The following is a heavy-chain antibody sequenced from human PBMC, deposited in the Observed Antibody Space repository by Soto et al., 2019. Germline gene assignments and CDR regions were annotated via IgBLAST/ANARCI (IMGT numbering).Heavy chain of an antibody. J-gene: IGHJ5*02. V-gene: IGHV1-18*04. CDR1: GCTFTRYG. CDR3: ARSVLVPRLLEWLLRANWFDP. CDR2: ISAYNGNT. D-gene: IGHD3-3*01. Sequence: GAAVKVSCKACGCTFTRYGISWVGQAPGQGLEGMGWISAYNGNTNYAQKLQGRVTMTTDTSTSTAYMELRSLRSDDTAVYYCARSVLVPRLLEWLLRANWFDPWGQGTLVTVSS.